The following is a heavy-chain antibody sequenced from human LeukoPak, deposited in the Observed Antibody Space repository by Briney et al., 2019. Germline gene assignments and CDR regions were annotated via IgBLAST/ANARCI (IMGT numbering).Heavy chain of an antibody. V-gene: IGHV5-51*01. D-gene: IGHD5-12*01. CDR2: IYGGDSDD. CDR3: TRRGSGYDHWHFDY. J-gene: IGHJ4*02. CDR1: GYSFPSYW. Sequence: GESLKISCKGSGYSFPSYWLAWVRQMPGKGLEWMGIIYGGDSDDRYSPSFQGQVTISADKSMNTAYLQWSSLKASDTAMYYCTRRGSGYDHWHFDYWGQGTLVTVSS.